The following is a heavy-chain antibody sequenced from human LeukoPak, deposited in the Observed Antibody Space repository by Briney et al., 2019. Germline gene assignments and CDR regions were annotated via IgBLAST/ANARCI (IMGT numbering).Heavy chain of an antibody. J-gene: IGHJ4*02. V-gene: IGHV4-59*08. D-gene: IGHD6-19*01. CDR2: IYYSGST. Sequence: PSETLSLTCTISGGSISTYYWSWIRQPPGKGLEWIGYIYYSGSTNYNPSLMSRLTTSVDTSKNQFSLKLSSVTAADTAVYYCARLIAVAGTYRGHFDYWGQGALVTVSS. CDR3: ARLIAVAGTYRGHFDY. CDR1: GGSISTYY.